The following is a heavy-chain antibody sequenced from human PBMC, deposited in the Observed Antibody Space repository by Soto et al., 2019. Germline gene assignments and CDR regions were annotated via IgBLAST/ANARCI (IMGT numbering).Heavy chain of an antibody. Sequence: EVQLVESGGGFVQPGRSLRLSCAASGFTFDDYAMHWVRQAPGRGLEWVSGTSWNSGSIAYADSVRGRFTISRDNAKNSLYLQMNSLRAEDTAFYYGAKDIGGAVAGTGFDFWGQGTLVTVSS. V-gene: IGHV3-9*01. D-gene: IGHD6-19*01. CDR1: GFTFDDYA. CDR2: TSWNSGSI. J-gene: IGHJ4*02. CDR3: AKDIGGAVAGTGFDF.